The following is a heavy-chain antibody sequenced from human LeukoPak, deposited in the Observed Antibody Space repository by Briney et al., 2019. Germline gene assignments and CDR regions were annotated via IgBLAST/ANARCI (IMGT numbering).Heavy chain of an antibody. J-gene: IGHJ4*02. CDR3: ARASAVAGTRDY. CDR2: IKQDGSEK. V-gene: IGHV3-7*01. D-gene: IGHD6-19*01. Sequence: GGSLGLSCAASGFTFISYWMSWVRQAPGKGLEWVANIKQDGSEKYYVDSVKGRFTISRDNAKNSLYLQMNSLRAEDTAVYYCARASAVAGTRDYWGQGTLVTVSS. CDR1: GFTFISYW.